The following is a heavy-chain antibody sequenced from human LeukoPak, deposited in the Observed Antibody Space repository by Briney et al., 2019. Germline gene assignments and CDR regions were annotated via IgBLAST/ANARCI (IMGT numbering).Heavy chain of an antibody. V-gene: IGHV3-7*03. Sequence: PGGSLRLSCAASGFTFSSYWMNWARQAPGKGLEWVASINHNGNVNYYVDSVKGRFTISRDNAKNSLYLQMSNLRAEDTAVYYCARGHWGLDPWGQGTLVIVSS. D-gene: IGHD7-27*01. CDR1: GFTFSSYW. J-gene: IGHJ5*02. CDR3: ARGHWGLDP. CDR2: INHNGNVN.